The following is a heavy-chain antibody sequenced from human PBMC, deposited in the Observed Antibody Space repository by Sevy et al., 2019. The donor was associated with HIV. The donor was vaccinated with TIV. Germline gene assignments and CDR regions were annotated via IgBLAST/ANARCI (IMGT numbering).Heavy chain of an antibody. Sequence: ASVKVSCKASGYSFSDSGYYVHWVRQAPGQGLEWMGWINPKSGATKYAQKFQGRVTMTRDTSVSTANMELTRLISDDTAVYYCARESYDFWTGPVDYDYGMDVWGQGTTVTVSS. CDR1: GYSFSDSGYY. CDR2: INPKSGAT. D-gene: IGHD3-3*01. V-gene: IGHV1-2*02. J-gene: IGHJ6*02. CDR3: ARESYDFWTGPVDYDYGMDV.